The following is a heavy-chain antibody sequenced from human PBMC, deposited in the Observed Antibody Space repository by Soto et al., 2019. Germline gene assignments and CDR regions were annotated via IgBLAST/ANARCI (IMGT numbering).Heavy chain of an antibody. CDR1: GFTFSSYA. Sequence: GGSLRLSCAASGFTFSSYAMSWVRQAPGKGLEWVSAISGSGGSTYYADSVKGRFTISRDNSKNTLFLQMSSLTADDSAVYYCARDPSPYTSGWYGIDFWGLGTLVTVSS. D-gene: IGHD6-19*01. J-gene: IGHJ4*01. CDR3: ARDPSPYTSGWYGIDF. V-gene: IGHV3-23*01. CDR2: ISGSGGST.